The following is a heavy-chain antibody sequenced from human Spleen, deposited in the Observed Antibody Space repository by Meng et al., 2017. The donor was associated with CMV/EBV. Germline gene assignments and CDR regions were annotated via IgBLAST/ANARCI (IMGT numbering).Heavy chain of an antibody. D-gene: IGHD3-10*01. CDR2: ISSSGSTI. J-gene: IGHJ3*02. V-gene: IGHV3-11*01. Sequence: GESLKISCAASGFTFSDYYMSWIRQAPGKGLEWISYISSSGSTIYYADSVKGRFTISRDNAKNSLYLQMNSLRAEDTAVYYCARLQTLWPKGAFDIWGQGTMVTVSS. CDR3: ARLQTLWPKGAFDI. CDR1: GFTFSDYY.